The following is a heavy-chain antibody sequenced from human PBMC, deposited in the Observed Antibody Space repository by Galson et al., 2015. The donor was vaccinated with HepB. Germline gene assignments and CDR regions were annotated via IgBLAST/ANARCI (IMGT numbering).Heavy chain of an antibody. V-gene: IGHV3-11*05. Sequence: SLRLSCAASGFTFSDYYMSWIRQAPGKGLEWVSYISSSSSYTNYADSVKGRFTISRDNAKNSLYLQMNSLRAEDTAVYYCARDFPRWGAFDIWGHGTMVTVSS. D-gene: IGHD4-23*01. CDR2: ISSSSSYT. CDR3: ARDFPRWGAFDI. J-gene: IGHJ3*02. CDR1: GFTFSDYY.